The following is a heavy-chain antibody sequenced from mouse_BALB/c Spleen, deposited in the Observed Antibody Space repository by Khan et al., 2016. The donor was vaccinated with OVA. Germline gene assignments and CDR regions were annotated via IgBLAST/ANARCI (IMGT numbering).Heavy chain of an antibody. J-gene: IGHJ3*01. CDR2: IWGDGST. CDR1: EFSLTGYG. D-gene: IGHD1-1*01. Sequence: QVQLQQSGPGLVAPSQSLSITCTVSEFSLTGYGVNWVRQPPGKGLEWLGMIWGDGSTDYNSALKSRLSISKDNSKSQVFLKMNSLQTDDTARYYCARDRYYYGRGLAYWGQGTLVTVSA. V-gene: IGHV2-6-7*01. CDR3: ARDRYYYGRGLAY.